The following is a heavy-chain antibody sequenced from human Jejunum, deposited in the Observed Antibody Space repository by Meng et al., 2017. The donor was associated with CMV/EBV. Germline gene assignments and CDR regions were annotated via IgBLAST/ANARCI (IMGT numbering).Heavy chain of an antibody. Sequence: EGQLVESGGGLVQPGESLRLSCAASGFSSHWMHWVRQAPGKGLEWISYLSRTGDIAYADSVKGRFTISRDNAKNSLYLQMNSLRAEDTAVYYCARDDAWAFDYWGQGTLVTVSS. J-gene: IGHJ4*02. V-gene: IGHV3-69-1*02. CDR2: LSRTGDI. D-gene: IGHD2-2*01. CDR3: ARDDAWAFDY. CDR1: GFSSHW.